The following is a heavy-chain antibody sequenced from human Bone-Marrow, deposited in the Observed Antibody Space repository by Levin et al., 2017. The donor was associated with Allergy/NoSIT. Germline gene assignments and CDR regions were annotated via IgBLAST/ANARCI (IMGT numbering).Heavy chain of an antibody. CDR3: ADRGYTYGYFDY. J-gene: IGHJ4*02. CDR1: GFTLSKYA. V-gene: IGHV3-23*01. Sequence: GESLKISCAASGFTLSKYAMSWVRQAPGKGLEWVSTLSGSGGSTYYAHSVKGRFTISRDNSKNTLYLQMNSLRAEDTAVYFCADRGYTYGYFDYWGQGTLVTVSS. D-gene: IGHD5-12*01. CDR2: LSGSGGST.